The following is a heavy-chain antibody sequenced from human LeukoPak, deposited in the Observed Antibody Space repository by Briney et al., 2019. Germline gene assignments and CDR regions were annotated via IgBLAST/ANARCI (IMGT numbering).Heavy chain of an antibody. CDR1: GGSFSGYY. CDR2: INHSGST. D-gene: IGHD2-2*01. CDR3: ARGNVVVPAALYYFDC. Sequence: SETLSLTCAVYGGSFSGYYWSWIRPPPGKGLEGIGEINHSGSTNYNPSLKSRVTISVDTSKNQFSLKLSSVTAADTAVYYCARGNVVVPAALYYFDCWGQGTLVTVSS. V-gene: IGHV4-34*01. J-gene: IGHJ4*02.